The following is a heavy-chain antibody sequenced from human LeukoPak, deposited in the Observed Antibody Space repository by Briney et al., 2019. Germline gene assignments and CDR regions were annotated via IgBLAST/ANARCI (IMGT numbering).Heavy chain of an antibody. Sequence: GGSLRLSCAASGFTFSRYSMNWVRQAPGKGLEWVSSISSSSSYIYYADSVKGRFTLSRDNAKNSLYLQMNSLRTEDTAVYYCARDVGYCSGGSCYSWIYWGQGTLVTVSS. D-gene: IGHD2-15*01. V-gene: IGHV3-21*01. J-gene: IGHJ4*02. CDR2: ISSSSSYI. CDR1: GFTFSRYS. CDR3: ARDVGYCSGGSCYSWIY.